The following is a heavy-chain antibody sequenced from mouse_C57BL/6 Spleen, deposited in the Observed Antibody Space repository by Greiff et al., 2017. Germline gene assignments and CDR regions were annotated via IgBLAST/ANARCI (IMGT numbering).Heavy chain of an antibody. CDR3: ARSSHYSGDY. J-gene: IGHJ2*01. Sequence: VQLQQSGAELVRPGTSVKVSCKASGYAFTNYLIEWVKQRPGQGLEWIGVINPGSGGTNYNEKFKGKATLTADKSSSTAYMQLSSLTSEDSAVYFCARSSHYSGDYWGQGTTLTVSS. D-gene: IGHD1-2*01. CDR1: GYAFTNYL. V-gene: IGHV1-54*01. CDR2: INPGSGGT.